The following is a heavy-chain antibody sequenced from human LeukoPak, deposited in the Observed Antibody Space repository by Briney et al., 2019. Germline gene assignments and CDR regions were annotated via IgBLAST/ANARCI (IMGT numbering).Heavy chain of an antibody. Sequence: GASVKVSCKASGYTFTSYYMHWVRQAPGQGLEWMGIINPSGGSTSYAQKLQGRVTMTTDTSTSTAYMELRSLRSDDTAVYYCARSGYDILTGYYSFDYWGQGTLVTVSS. CDR3: ARSGYDILTGYYSFDY. V-gene: IGHV1-46*01. CDR2: INPSGGST. CDR1: GYTFTSYY. J-gene: IGHJ4*02. D-gene: IGHD3-9*01.